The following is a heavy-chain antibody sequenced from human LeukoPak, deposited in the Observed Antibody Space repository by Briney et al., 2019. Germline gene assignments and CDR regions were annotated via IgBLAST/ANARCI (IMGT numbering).Heavy chain of an antibody. CDR2: ISWNSGSI. Sequence: GGSLRLSCAASGFTFDDYAMHWVRQAPGKGLEWVSGISWNSGSIGYADSVKGRFTISRDNAKNSLYLQMNSLRAEDTAVYYCASDGYKEGGDAFDIWGQGTMVTVSS. CDR1: GFTFDDYA. V-gene: IGHV3-9*01. CDR3: ASDGYKEGGDAFDI. D-gene: IGHD5-24*01. J-gene: IGHJ3*02.